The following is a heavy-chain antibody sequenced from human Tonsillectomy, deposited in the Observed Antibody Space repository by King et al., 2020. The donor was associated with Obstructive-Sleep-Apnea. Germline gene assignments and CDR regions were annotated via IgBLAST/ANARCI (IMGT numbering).Heavy chain of an antibody. CDR1: GFTFSTYG. J-gene: IGHJ4*02. V-gene: IGHV3-30*02. CDR2: LRYDGSHK. D-gene: IGHD3-10*01. CDR3: AKDRNRGNVEPEGFDY. Sequence: QVQLVESGGGAVQPGGSLRLSCAASGFTFSTYGMHWVRQAPGKGLEWVAFLRYDGSHKYYADSVKGRSTISRDISKNTLYLQMNSLRVEDTALYYCAKDRNRGNVEPEGFDYWGQGTLVTVSS.